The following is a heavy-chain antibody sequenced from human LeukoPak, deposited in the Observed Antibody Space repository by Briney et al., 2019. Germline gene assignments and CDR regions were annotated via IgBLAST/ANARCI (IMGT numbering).Heavy chain of an antibody. V-gene: IGHV3-21*01. Sequence: GGSLRLSCAASGFTLSSYSLNWVRQAPGKGLEWVSSISSSSSYTYYADSVKARFTISRDNAKNSLFLQMNSLRAEDTAVYYCATDLEVPAAKYFDYWGHGTLVTVSS. CDR1: GFTLSSYS. CDR2: ISSSSSYT. J-gene: IGHJ4*01. CDR3: ATDLEVPAAKYFDY. D-gene: IGHD2-2*01.